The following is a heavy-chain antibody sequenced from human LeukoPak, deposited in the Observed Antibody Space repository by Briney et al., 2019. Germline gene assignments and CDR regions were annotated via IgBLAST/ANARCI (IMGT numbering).Heavy chain of an antibody. CDR3: ASQPPFDY. CDR2: ISSSSSTI. V-gene: IGHV3-48*04. Sequence: GGSLRLSCAASGFTFSSYSMNWVRQAPGKGLEWVSYISSSSSTIYYADSVKGRFTISRDNAKNSLYLQMNSLRAEDTAVYYCASQPPFDYWGQGTLVTVSS. J-gene: IGHJ4*02. CDR1: GFTFSSYS.